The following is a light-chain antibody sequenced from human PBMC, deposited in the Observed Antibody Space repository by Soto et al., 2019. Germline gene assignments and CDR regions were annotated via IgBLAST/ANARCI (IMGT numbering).Light chain of an antibody. CDR2: KAS. CDR1: QTISSW. Sequence: DIQMTQSPSTLSASVGDRLTITCRASQTISSWLAWYQQKPGKXPKXXIYKASTLKSGVPSRFSGSGSGTECTITISSLQPDDCETYYGQHYNSYSEAFGQGTKVDIK. J-gene: IGKJ1*01. CDR3: QHYNSYSEA. V-gene: IGKV1-5*03.